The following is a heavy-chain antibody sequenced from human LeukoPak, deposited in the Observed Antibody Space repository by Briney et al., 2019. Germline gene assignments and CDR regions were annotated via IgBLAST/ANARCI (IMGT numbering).Heavy chain of an antibody. V-gene: IGHV4-39*02. CDR2: INYSGRT. Sequence: PSETLSLTCTVSGGGSISSSNHYWGWIRQPPGKGLEWIGSINYSGRTENNPSLKSRVTMSADTSKDQFSLKLTSVTAADTAVYYCARDRRPLYYYDSSGYYISAFDIWGQGTMVTVSS. D-gene: IGHD3-22*01. CDR1: GGGSISSSNHY. CDR3: ARDRRPLYYYDSSGYYISAFDI. J-gene: IGHJ3*02.